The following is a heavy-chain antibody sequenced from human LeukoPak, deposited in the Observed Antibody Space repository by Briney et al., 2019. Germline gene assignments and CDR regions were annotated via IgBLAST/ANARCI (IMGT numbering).Heavy chain of an antibody. D-gene: IGHD2-2*02. J-gene: IGHJ5*02. V-gene: IGHV1-69*13. Sequence: SVNVSCKASGGTFSSYAISWVRQAPGQGLEWMGGIIPVFGTSNYAQKFQGRVPITADESTRTAFMELSGLRSGDAAVYYCARVTGGRYCSTTSCYMRGWFDPWGQGTLVTVSS. CDR2: IIPVFGTS. CDR3: ARVTGGRYCSTTSCYMRGWFDP. CDR1: GGTFSSYA.